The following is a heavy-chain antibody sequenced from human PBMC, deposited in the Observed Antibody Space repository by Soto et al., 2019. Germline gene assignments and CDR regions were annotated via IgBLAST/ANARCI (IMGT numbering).Heavy chain of an antibody. CDR2: IFSDDDK. CDR3: TRIPGTWFSGYYYFGMDV. Sequence: QVTLKESGPVLLKPTETLTLTCTVSGFSLTIPRLGVSWVRQPPGKALEWLAHIFSDDDKSYSTSLQSRLTIYQDTSKSQVVLSTTNMEPADTATYYCTRIPGTWFSGYYYFGMDVWGQGATVTVSS. V-gene: IGHV2-26*01. CDR1: GFSLTIPRLG. D-gene: IGHD6-13*01. J-gene: IGHJ6*01.